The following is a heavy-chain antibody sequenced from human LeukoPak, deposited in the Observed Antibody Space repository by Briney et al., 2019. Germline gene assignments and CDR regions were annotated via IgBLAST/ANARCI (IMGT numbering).Heavy chain of an antibody. CDR3: ARARGITIFGVVNWFDP. J-gene: IGHJ5*02. CDR1: GGSISSYY. D-gene: IGHD3-3*01. CDR2: IYYSGST. Sequence: PSETLSLTCTVSGGSISSYYWSWIRQPPGKGLEWIGYIYYSGSTNYNPSLKSRVTISVDTSKNQFSLKLSSVTAVDTAAYYCARARGITIFGVVNWFDPWGQGTLVTVSS. V-gene: IGHV4-59*01.